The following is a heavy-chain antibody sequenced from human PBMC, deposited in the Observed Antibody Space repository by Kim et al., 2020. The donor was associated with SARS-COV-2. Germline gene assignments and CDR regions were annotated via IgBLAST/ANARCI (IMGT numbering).Heavy chain of an antibody. V-gene: IGHV5-10-1*01. Sequence: GESLKISCKGSGYSFTSYWISWVRQMPGKGLEWMGRIDPSDSYTNYSPSFQGHVTISADKSISTAYLQWSSLKASDTAMYYCAIGVSGYSSGWYVSQGDYWGLGTLVTVSS. J-gene: IGHJ4*02. CDR2: IDPSDSYT. CDR1: GYSFTSYW. D-gene: IGHD6-19*01. CDR3: AIGVSGYSSGWYVSQGDY.